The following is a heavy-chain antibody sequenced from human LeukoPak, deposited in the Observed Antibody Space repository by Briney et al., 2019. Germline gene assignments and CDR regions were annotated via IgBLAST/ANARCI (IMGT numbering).Heavy chain of an antibody. Sequence: SETLSLTCTVSGGSINSGGYYWSWIRQHPGKGLEWIGYIYYSGSTYYNPSLKSRVTISIDTSKNQFSLKLSSVTAADTAVYYCARDGGYCSGGNCFDAFDIWGQGTMVTVSS. CDR2: IYYSGST. CDR3: ARDGGYCSGGNCFDAFDI. CDR1: GGSINSGGYY. J-gene: IGHJ3*02. D-gene: IGHD2-15*01. V-gene: IGHV4-31*03.